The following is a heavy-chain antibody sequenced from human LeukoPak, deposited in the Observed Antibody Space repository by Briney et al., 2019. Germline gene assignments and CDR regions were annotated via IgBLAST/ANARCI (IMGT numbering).Heavy chain of an antibody. CDR3: ARAGIVVVVAAQGDAFDI. Sequence: ASVKVSCKASGYTFTSYGISWVPQAPGQGLEWMGWISAYNGNTDYAQKLQGRVIMTTDTSTSTAYMELRSLRSDDTAVYYCARAGIVVVVAAQGDAFDIWGQGTMVTVSS. CDR2: ISAYNGNT. D-gene: IGHD2-15*01. CDR1: GYTFTSYG. J-gene: IGHJ3*02. V-gene: IGHV1-18*01.